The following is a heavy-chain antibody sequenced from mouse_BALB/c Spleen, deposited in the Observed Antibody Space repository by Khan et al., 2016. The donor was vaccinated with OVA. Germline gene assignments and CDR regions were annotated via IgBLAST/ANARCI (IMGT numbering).Heavy chain of an antibody. J-gene: IGHJ3*01. CDR1: GFPLTTYG. CDR2: IWSGGST. V-gene: IGHV2-4-1*01. CDR3: ARNSYMYDFAY. Sequence: QVQLKQSGPGLVQPSQSLSITCTVSGFPLTTYGVHWVRQSPGKGLEWLGVIWSGGSTDYDAAFISRLSISKDNSKSQVFFKMTSLQGDDTSMYYCARNSYMYDFAYWGQGTLVTVSA. D-gene: IGHD2-14*01.